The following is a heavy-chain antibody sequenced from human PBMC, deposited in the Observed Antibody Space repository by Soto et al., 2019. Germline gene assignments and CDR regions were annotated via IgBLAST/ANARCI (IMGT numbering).Heavy chain of an antibody. CDR3: ARVRSGDYDFWSGALTPPHFEI. Sequence: QVQLQESGPGLVKPSQTLSLTCTVSGGSISSGGYYWSWIRQHPGKGLAWIGYIYYSGSTYYNPSLKSRVTISVDTSKNQFSLKLSSVTAADTAVYYCARVRSGDYDFWSGALTPPHFEIWGQGTMVTVSS. V-gene: IGHV4-31*03. J-gene: IGHJ3*02. CDR1: GGSISSGGYY. D-gene: IGHD3-3*01. CDR2: IYYSGST.